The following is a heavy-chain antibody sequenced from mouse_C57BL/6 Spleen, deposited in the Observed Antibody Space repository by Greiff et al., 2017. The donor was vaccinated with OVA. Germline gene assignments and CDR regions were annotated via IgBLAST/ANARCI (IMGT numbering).Heavy chain of an antibody. J-gene: IGHJ4*01. CDR2: IYPGDGDT. D-gene: IGHD1-1*01. CDR1: GYAFSSSW. V-gene: IGHV1-82*01. CDR3: AKEFVYYYGSSYFYAMDY. Sequence: QVQLQQSGPELVKPGASVKISCKASGYAFSSSWMNWVKQRPGKGLEWIGRIYPGDGDTNYNGKFKGKATLTADKSSSTAYMQLSSLTSEDSAVYFCAKEFVYYYGSSYFYAMDYWGQGTSVTVSS.